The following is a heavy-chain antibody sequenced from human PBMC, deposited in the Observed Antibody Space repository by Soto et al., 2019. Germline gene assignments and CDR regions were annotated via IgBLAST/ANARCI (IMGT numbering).Heavy chain of an antibody. CDR3: ARARSLRRYCVWLPPADNWFDP. V-gene: IGHV1-18*01. D-gene: IGHD3-9*01. J-gene: IGHJ5*02. CDR1: GYTFTSYG. Sequence: QVQLVQSGAEVKKPGASVKVSCKASGYTFTSYGISWVRQAPGQGLEWMGWISAYNGNTNYAQKLQGRVTMTTDTSTSTAYMELRSLRSDDTAVYYCARARSLRRYCVWLPPADNWFDPWGQGTLVTVSS. CDR2: ISAYNGNT.